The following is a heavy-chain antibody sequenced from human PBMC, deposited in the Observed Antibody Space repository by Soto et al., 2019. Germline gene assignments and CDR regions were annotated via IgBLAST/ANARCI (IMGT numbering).Heavy chain of an antibody. J-gene: IGHJ4*02. CDR3: ARGQGMITFGGVIVPYYFDY. D-gene: IGHD3-16*02. V-gene: IGHV4-34*01. CDR1: GGSFSGYY. CDR2: INHSGST. Sequence: PSETLSLICAVYGGSFSGYYWSWIRQPPGKGLEWIGEINHSGSTNYNPSLKSRVTISVDTSKNQFSLKLSSVTAADTAVYYCARGQGMITFGGVIVPYYFDYWGQGTLVTVSS.